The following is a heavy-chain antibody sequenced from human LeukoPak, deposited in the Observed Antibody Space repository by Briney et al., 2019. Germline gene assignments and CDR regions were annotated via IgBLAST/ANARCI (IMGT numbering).Heavy chain of an antibody. Sequence: GGSLRLSCAASGFTFSSFAMSWVRQAPGKGLEWVSSISGSGGSTYHADSVKGRFTISRDNSKNTLYLQMNSLRAEDTAVYYCAKDLRYSSGRGGFDYWGQGTLVTVSS. D-gene: IGHD6-19*01. CDR1: GFTFSSFA. V-gene: IGHV3-23*01. J-gene: IGHJ4*02. CDR2: ISGSGGST. CDR3: AKDLRYSSGRGGFDY.